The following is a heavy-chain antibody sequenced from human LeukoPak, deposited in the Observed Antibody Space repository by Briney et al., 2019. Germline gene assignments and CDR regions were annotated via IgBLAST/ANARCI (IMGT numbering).Heavy chain of an antibody. CDR1: GGSISLYY. Sequence: SETLSLTCTVSGGSISLYYWSWIRQPPGKGLGWIAYVYYTGDANYNPSLKSRATISVDTSKNQFSLKLSSVTAADTAVYYCARLGGWLQPFDYWGQGTLVTVSS. CDR2: VYYTGDA. D-gene: IGHD5-24*01. CDR3: ARLGGWLQPFDY. V-gene: IGHV4-59*01. J-gene: IGHJ4*02.